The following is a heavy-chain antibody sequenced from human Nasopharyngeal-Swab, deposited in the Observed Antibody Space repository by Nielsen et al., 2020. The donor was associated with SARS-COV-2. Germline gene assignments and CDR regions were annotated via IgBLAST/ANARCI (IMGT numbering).Heavy chain of an antibody. V-gene: IGHV5-51*01. CDR3: ARRGRGSHGYYYGMDV. Sequence: GGSLRLSCKGSGYSFTSYWIGWVRQMPGKGLEWMGIIYPGDSDTRYSPSFQGQVTISADKSISTAYLQWSSLKASDTAMYYCARRGRGSHGYYYGMDVWGQGTTVTVSS. CDR1: GYSFTSYW. D-gene: IGHD1-26*01. J-gene: IGHJ6*02. CDR2: IYPGDSDT.